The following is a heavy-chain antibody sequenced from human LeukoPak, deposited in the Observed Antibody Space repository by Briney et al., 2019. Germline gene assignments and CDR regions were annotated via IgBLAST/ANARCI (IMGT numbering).Heavy chain of an antibody. CDR3: ARDRTVYGDYLIGMDV. J-gene: IGHJ6*02. CDR2: IYHSGST. Sequence: PSETLSLTCTVSGGSISSSSYYWGWVRQPPGKGLEWIGEIYHSGSTNYNPSLKSRVTISVDKSKNQFSLKLSSVTAADTAVYYCARDRTVYGDYLIGMDVWGQGTTVTVSS. V-gene: IGHV4-39*07. CDR1: GGSISSSSYY. D-gene: IGHD4-17*01.